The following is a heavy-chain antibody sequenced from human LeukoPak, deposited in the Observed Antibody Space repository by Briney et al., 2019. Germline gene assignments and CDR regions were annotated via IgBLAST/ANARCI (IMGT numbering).Heavy chain of an antibody. CDR3: ARDLRYYDILTGPRGMDV. Sequence: PGGSLRPSCAASGFTVSSNYMSWVRQAPGKGLEWVSVIYSGGSTYYADSVKGRFTISRDNSKNTLYLQMNSLRAEDTAVYYCARDLRYYDILTGPRGMDVWGQGTTVTVSS. D-gene: IGHD3-9*01. J-gene: IGHJ6*02. CDR1: GFTVSSNY. V-gene: IGHV3-53*01. CDR2: IYSGGST.